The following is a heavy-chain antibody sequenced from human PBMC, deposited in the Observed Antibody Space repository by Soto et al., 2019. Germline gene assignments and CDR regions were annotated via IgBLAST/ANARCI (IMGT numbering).Heavy chain of an antibody. CDR1: GFTFSIYW. D-gene: IGHD3-22*01. CDR2: IKQDGSEK. Sequence: LRLSCAASGFTFSIYWRSWVRQAPGKGLEWVANIKQDGSEKYYVDSVKGRFTISRDNAKNSLYLQMNSLRAEDTAVYYCARNLPYYYDSSGYYLYYFDYWGQGTLVTVSS. J-gene: IGHJ4*02. V-gene: IGHV3-7*01. CDR3: ARNLPYYYDSSGYYLYYFDY.